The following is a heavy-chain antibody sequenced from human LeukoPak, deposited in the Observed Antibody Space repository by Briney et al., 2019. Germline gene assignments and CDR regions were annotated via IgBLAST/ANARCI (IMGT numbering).Heavy chain of an antibody. D-gene: IGHD3-22*01. Sequence: GGSLRLSCAASGFTFSNSVMSWVRQAPGKGLEWVSTITGSGANKYYARSMKDRFTISRDNSKNTLYVQLNSLRAEDTAVYYCTKRDSSGHYYFDYWGQGTLVTVSS. CDR1: GFTFSNSV. J-gene: IGHJ4*02. CDR3: TKRDSSGHYYFDY. V-gene: IGHV3-23*01. CDR2: ITGSGANK.